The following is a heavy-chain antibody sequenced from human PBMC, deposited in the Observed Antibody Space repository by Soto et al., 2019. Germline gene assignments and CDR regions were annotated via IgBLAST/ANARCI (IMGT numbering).Heavy chain of an antibody. CDR1: GFTFSSYS. CDR3: ARGADFWSGTPFDP. CDR2: ISPSSRTI. D-gene: IGHD3-3*01. Sequence: EVQLVESGGGLVQPGGSLRLSCAASGFTFSSYSMNWVRQAPGKGLEWVSYISPSSRTIYYGDSGKGRFTISRDNAKNSLYLQMISLRDEDTAVYYCARGADFWSGTPFDPWGQGTLVTVSS. J-gene: IGHJ5*02. V-gene: IGHV3-48*02.